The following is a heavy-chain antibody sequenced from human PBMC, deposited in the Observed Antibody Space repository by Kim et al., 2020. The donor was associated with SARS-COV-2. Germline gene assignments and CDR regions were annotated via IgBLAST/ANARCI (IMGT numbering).Heavy chain of an antibody. D-gene: IGHD2-15*01. CDR1: GVSITSHY. J-gene: IGHJ4*02. CDR2: VFHSGSA. CDR3: AREGYFDGGSFFFDY. Sequence: SETLSLTCTVSGVSITSHYWTWIRQPPGKGLEWIGNVFHSGSANYNPSLKSRVTMSVDTSKNQLSLQLSSMTAADTAVYYCAREGYFDGGSFFFDYWRQGSLVTVSS. V-gene: IGHV4-59*11.